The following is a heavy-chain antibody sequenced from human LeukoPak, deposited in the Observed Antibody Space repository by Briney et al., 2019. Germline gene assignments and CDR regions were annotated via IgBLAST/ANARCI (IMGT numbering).Heavy chain of an antibody. V-gene: IGHV4-38-2*02. CDR3: ARVRYRMIDP. Sequence: SETLSLTCTVSGYSISSGYYWGWIRQPPGKGLEWIGSIYHSGRTFYNPSLKSRVTISVDTSKNQFSLKLSSVTAADTAVYYCARVRYRMIDPWGQGTLVTVSS. J-gene: IGHJ5*02. CDR2: IYHSGRT. D-gene: IGHD3-16*02. CDR1: GYSISSGYY.